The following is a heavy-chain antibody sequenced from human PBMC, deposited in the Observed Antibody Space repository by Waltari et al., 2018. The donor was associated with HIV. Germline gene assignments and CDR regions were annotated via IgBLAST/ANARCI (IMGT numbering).Heavy chain of an antibody. J-gene: IGHJ4*02. V-gene: IGHV4-34*01. CDR2: INHSGST. D-gene: IGHD6-13*01. Sequence: QVQLQQWGAGLLMPSETLSLTCAVYGGSFSGYYRSWTRQTPGKGLEWIGEINHSGSTNYNPSLKSRVTISVDTSKNQFSLKLSSVTAADTAVYYCTGVGIAAAGKGVFDYWGQGTLVTVSS. CDR1: GGSFSGYY. CDR3: TGVGIAAAGKGVFDY.